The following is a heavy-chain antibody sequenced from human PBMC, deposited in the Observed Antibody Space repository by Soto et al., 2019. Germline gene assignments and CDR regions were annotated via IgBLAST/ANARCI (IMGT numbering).Heavy chain of an antibody. Sequence: EVQLLGSGGGLVQPGGSLRLSCVGSGFPFSTNWMNWVRQAPGKGLEWVANINPDGNVGTYVDSVRGRFTTSRENAKNSLYLQMNSLRADDTAVYFCAGWGGHDYNYWGQGIMVTVSS. V-gene: IGHV3-7*03. CDR2: INPDGNVG. CDR1: GFPFSTNW. CDR3: AGWGGHDYNY. J-gene: IGHJ4*02. D-gene: IGHD4-4*01.